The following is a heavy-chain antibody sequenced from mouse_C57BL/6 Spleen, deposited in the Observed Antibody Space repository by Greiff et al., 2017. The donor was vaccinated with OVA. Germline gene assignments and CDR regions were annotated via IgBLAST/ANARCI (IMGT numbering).Heavy chain of an antibody. CDR2: IRNKANNHAT. J-gene: IGHJ3*01. Sequence: EVQRVESGGGLVQPGGSMKLSCAASGFTFSDAWMDWVRQSPEKGLEWVAEIRNKANNHATYYAESVKGRFTISRDDSKSSVYQQMNSLRAEDTGIYYCTRGEPEGFAYWGQGTLVTVSA. CDR3: TRGEPEGFAY. V-gene: IGHV6-6*01. CDR1: GFTFSDAW.